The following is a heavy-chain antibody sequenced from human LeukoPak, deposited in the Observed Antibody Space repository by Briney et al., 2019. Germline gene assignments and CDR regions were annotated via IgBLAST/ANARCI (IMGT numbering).Heavy chain of an antibody. V-gene: IGHV1-2*02. CDR3: ARDKHYYGSGSYDPGDY. CDR2: INPNSGGT. CDR1: GYTFTGYY. Sequence: ASVKVSCKASGYTFTGYYMHWVRQAPGQGLEWMGWINPNSGGTNYAQKFQGRVTMTRDTSISTAYMELSRLRSDDTAVYYCARDKHYYGSGSYDPGDYWGRGTLVTVSS. D-gene: IGHD3-10*01. J-gene: IGHJ4*02.